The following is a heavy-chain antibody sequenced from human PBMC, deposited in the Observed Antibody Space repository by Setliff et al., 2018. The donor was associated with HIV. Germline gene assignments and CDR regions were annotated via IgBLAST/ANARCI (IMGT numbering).Heavy chain of an antibody. CDR3: ARESGGVVIKGAYYYYMDV. CDR2: TSPDNGDT. D-gene: IGHD3-3*01. V-gene: IGHV1-2*02. J-gene: IGHJ6*03. CDR1: GYTFIDYF. Sequence: GASVKVSCKASGYTFIDYFIHWVRQAPGQGLEWMGWTSPDNGDTNIPQRFRGRVTMTRDTSINTAYMELSGLRSDDTAVYYCARESGGVVIKGAYYYYMDVWGKGTTVTVSS.